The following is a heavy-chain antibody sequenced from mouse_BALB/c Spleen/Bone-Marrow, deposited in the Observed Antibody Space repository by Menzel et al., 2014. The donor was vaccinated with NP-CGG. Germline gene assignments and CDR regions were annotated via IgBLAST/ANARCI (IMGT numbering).Heavy chain of an antibody. CDR3: ARDGDYDWFAY. D-gene: IGHD2-4*01. CDR1: GYTFTSYV. CDR2: INPYNDGT. Sequence: VQLQQSGPELVKPGASVEMSCKASGYTFTSYVMHWVKQKPGQGLEWIGHINPYNDGTKYNEKFKGKATLTSDKSSSTAYMELSSLTSEDSAVYYCARDGDYDWFAYWGQGTLVTVSA. V-gene: IGHV1-14*01. J-gene: IGHJ3*01.